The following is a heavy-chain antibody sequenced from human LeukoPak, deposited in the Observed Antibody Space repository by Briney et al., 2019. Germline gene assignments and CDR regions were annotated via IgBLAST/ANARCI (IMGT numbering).Heavy chain of an antibody. D-gene: IGHD3-10*01. Sequence: PSETLSLTCAVYGGSFSGYYWSWIRQPPGKGLEWIGEINHSGSTNYNPSLKSRVTISVDTSKNQFSLKLSSVTAADTAVYYCARDPTMVQGVIWFDPWGQGTLVTVSS. CDR1: GGSFSGYY. J-gene: IGHJ5*02. CDR3: ARDPTMVQGVIWFDP. V-gene: IGHV4-34*01. CDR2: INHSGST.